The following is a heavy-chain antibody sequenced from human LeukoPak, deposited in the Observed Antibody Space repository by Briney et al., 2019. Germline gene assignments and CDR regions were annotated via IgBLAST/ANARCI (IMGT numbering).Heavy chain of an antibody. J-gene: IGHJ4*02. CDR3: ARETYSNILTGTDY. V-gene: IGHV1-18*04. CDR2: ISTYDDNI. Sequence: ASVKVSCKASAYTFTSYYTHWVRQAPGQGLEWLGWISTYDDNIKYAQSLQGRLTLTIDTSTSTAYMELRSLTSDDTAVYYCARETYSNILTGTDYWGPGTLVTVSS. D-gene: IGHD3-9*01. CDR1: AYTFTSYY.